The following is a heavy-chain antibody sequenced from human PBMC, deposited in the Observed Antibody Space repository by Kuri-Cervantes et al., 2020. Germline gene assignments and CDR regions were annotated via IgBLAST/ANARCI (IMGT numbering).Heavy chain of an antibody. CDR2: ITTYNGNT. J-gene: IGHJ6*03. CDR3: ARDASSSWSIYYYYYMDV. CDR1: GYTFTNFG. D-gene: IGHD6-13*01. Sequence: ASVKVSCKASGYTFTNFGFSWVRQAPGQGLEWIGWITTYNGNTNYAQKLQGRVTMTTDTSTSTAYMELRSLRSDDTAVYYCARDASSSWSIYYYYYMDVWGKGTTVTVSS. V-gene: IGHV1-18*01.